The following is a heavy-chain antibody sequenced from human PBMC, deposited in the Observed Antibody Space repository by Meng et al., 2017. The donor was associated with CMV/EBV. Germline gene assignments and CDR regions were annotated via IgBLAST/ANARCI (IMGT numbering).Heavy chain of an antibody. Sequence: QGHRQDEGQGLVKPPQTLSLTCTVSGGSISSGDYYWRWIRQPPGKGLEWIGYIYYSGSTYYNPSLKSRVTISVDTSKNQFSLKLSSVTAADTAVYYCARVYCSGGSCYGNWFDPWGQGTLVTVSS. D-gene: IGHD2-15*01. CDR1: GGSISSGDYY. CDR2: IYYSGST. J-gene: IGHJ5*02. V-gene: IGHV4-30-4*08. CDR3: ARVYCSGGSCYGNWFDP.